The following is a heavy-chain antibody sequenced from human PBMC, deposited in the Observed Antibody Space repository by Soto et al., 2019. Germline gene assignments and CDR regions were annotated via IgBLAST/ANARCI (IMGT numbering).Heavy chain of an antibody. V-gene: IGHV3-21*01. J-gene: IGHJ4*02. CDR1: GFTFRSFT. D-gene: IGHD3-22*01. CDR2: ISSNSAYI. Sequence: GGSLRLSCAASGFTFRSFTMNWVRQAPGKGLEWVSTISSNSAYIYYTDALRGRFTISRDNAKNSLHLQMNSLRAEDTAVYYCARGLRNYYDRSGLHYWGQGTLVTVSS. CDR3: ARGLRNYYDRSGLHY.